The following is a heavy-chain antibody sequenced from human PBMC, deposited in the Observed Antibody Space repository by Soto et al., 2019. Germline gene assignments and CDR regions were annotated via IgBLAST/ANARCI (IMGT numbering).Heavy chain of an antibody. CDR1: GGSISSSSYY. CDR3: ARRRSRYSSGSDY. D-gene: IGHD6-19*01. J-gene: IGHJ4*02. CDR2: IYYSGST. V-gene: IGHV4-39*01. Sequence: SETLSLTCTVSGGSISSSSYYLGWIRPPPGKGLEWIGSIYYSGSTYYNPSLKSRVTISVDTSKNQFSLKLSSVTAADTALYYCARRRSRYSSGSDYWGQGTLVTVSA.